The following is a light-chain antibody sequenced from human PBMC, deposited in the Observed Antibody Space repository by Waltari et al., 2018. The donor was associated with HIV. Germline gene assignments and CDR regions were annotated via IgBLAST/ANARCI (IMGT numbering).Light chain of an antibody. V-gene: IGLV3-10*01. J-gene: IGLJ2*01. CDR1: ALAKKY. CDR3: YSTDSSGYHKV. Sequence: SYGLTQPPSVSVSPGQTATITCSGDALAKKYAYWYQQKSGQAPVLVIYEDDKRPSGIPERFSASTSGTMATLTISGAQVEDEGDYYCYSTDSSGYHKVFGGGTKLTVL. CDR2: EDD.